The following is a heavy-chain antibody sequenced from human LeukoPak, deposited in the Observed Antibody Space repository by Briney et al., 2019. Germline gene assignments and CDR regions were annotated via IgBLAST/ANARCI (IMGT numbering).Heavy chain of an antibody. CDR3: GQYYGSGKGDY. J-gene: IGHJ4*02. CDR1: GVTFSTYN. D-gene: IGHD3-10*01. Sequence: GGSLRLSCAGSGVTFSTYNMNWVRQAPGKGLEWVSYISSSSNGIDYADSVKGRFTISRDNAKKSLYLQMKSLRAEDTAVYYCGQYYGSGKGDYWGQGTLVTVSS. CDR2: ISSSSNGI. V-gene: IGHV3-48*01.